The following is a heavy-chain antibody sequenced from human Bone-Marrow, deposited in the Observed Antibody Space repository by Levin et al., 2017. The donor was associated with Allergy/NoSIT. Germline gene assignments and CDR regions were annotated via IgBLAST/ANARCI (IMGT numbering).Heavy chain of an antibody. J-gene: IGHJ6*02. Sequence: SQTLSLTCAVSGYSISSGYYWGCIRQPPGKGLEWIGTVHHSGSTYYKSSLKSRVTISVNRSNNQFSLKLRSVTAADTAVYYCARMSGSSPYYYGMDVWGQGTTVTVSS. CDR1: GYSISSGYY. CDR2: VHHSGST. D-gene: IGHD1-26*01. V-gene: IGHV4-38-2*01. CDR3: ARMSGSSPYYYGMDV.